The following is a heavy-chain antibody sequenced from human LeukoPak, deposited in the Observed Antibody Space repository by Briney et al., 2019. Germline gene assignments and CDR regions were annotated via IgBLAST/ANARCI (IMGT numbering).Heavy chain of an antibody. V-gene: IGHV3-23*01. CDR3: AKSLHLYLRSGSFDY. J-gene: IGHJ4*02. CDR2: MSGSGCST. Sequence: GGSLRLSCAASGFTFSKNAMSWVRQAPGKGLEWVSAMSGSGCSTYYADSVKGRFTISRDNSKNTLYLQMNSLRAEDTAVYYCAKSLHLYLRSGSFDYWGQGTLVTVSS. D-gene: IGHD3-10*01. CDR1: GFTFSKNA.